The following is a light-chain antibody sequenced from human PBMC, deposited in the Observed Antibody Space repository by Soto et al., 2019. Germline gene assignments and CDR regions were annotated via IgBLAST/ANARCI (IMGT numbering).Light chain of an antibody. CDR1: QDISNY. CDR2: AAS. J-gene: IGKJ1*01. V-gene: IGKV1-6*01. Sequence: IQMTQSPSSLSASVEDRVTITCQASQDISNYLNWYQQKPGKAPKLLIYAASSLQSGVPSRFSGSGSGTDFTLTISSLQPEDFATYYCLQDYNYPWTFGQGTKVDIK. CDR3: LQDYNYPWT.